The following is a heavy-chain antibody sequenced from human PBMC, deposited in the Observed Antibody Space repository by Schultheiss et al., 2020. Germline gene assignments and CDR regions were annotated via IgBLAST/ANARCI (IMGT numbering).Heavy chain of an antibody. CDR2: IQQHGSEE. CDR1: GFTFSNYW. CDR3: ARDLGDYTNYAAY. V-gene: IGHV3-7*01. D-gene: IGHD4-11*01. J-gene: IGHJ4*02. Sequence: GESLKISCAASGFTFSNYWMSWVRLAPGKGLEWVANIQQHGSEESYVDSVKGRFTISRDNAKNSLYLQMDSLRADDTAIYYCARDLGDYTNYAAYWGQGTLVTVSS.